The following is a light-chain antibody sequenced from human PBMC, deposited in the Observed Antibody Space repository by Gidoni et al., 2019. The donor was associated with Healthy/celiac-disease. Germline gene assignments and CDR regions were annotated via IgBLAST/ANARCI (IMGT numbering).Light chain of an antibody. V-gene: IGKV1-39*01. CDR3: QQSYSTPP. CDR1: QSISSY. CDR2: AAS. Sequence: DVQMTQSPSSLSASVGDEVTITCRASQSISSYLNWYQQKPGKAPKLLTYAASSLQSGVPSRFSGSGSGTDFTLTISSLQPEDFATYYCQQSYSTPPFGQGTKLEIK. J-gene: IGKJ2*01.